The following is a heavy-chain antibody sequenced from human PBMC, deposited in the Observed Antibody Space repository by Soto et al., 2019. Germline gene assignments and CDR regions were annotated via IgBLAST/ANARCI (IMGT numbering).Heavy chain of an antibody. V-gene: IGHV4-59*08. CDR2: IYYSGST. CDR3: ARRGSGRGYYYYYGMDV. J-gene: IGHJ6*02. CDR1: GGSISSYY. D-gene: IGHD6-19*01. Sequence: QVQLQESGPGLVKPSETLSLTCTVSGGSISSYYWSWIRQPPGKGLEWIGYIYYSGSTNYNPSLKSRVTISVDTSKNQCSLKLSSVTAADTAVYYCARRGSGRGYYYYYGMDVWGQGTTVTVSS.